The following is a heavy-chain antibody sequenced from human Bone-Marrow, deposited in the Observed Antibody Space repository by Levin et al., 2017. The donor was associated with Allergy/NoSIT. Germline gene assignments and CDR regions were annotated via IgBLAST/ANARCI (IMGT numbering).Heavy chain of an antibody. CDR1: GGSISSYY. Sequence: KASETLSLTCTVSGGSISSYYWSWIRQPAGKGLEWIGRIYTSGSTNYNPSLKSRVTMSVDTSNNQFSLKLSSVAAADTAVYYCARDRQGSSGYYSNFDYWGQGTLVTVSS. J-gene: IGHJ4*02. CDR2: IYTSGST. D-gene: IGHD3-22*01. V-gene: IGHV4-4*07. CDR3: ARDRQGSSGYYSNFDY.